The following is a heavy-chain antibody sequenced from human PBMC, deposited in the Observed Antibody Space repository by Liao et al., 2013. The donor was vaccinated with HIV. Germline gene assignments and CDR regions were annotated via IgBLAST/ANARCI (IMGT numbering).Heavy chain of an antibody. D-gene: IGHD7-27*01. CDR3: GRSTHNWGGAFDI. Sequence: QVQLQESGPGLVKPSQTLSLTCTVSGASISSGNYYWSWIRQPAGKGLEWIGRVYTSGSTNYNPSLKSRVIILVDTSKNQFSLRLSSVTAADTAVYYCGRSTHNWGGAFDIWGQGTLVTASS. CDR1: GASISSGNYY. V-gene: IGHV4-61*02. J-gene: IGHJ3*02. CDR2: VYTSGST.